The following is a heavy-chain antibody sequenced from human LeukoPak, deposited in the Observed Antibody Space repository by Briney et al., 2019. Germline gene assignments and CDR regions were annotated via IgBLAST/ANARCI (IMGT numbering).Heavy chain of an antibody. J-gene: IGHJ3*02. Sequence: SETLSLTCTVSGCTISNYYWSWIRQSPGKGLEWVGYIYYSGSTNYNPSLKSRVTISVDTSKNQFSLKLSSVTTADTAVYYCARLHRGEEAFDIWGQGTMVTVSS. CDR3: ARLHRGEEAFDI. CDR2: IYYSGST. CDR1: GCTISNYY. V-gene: IGHV4-59*01.